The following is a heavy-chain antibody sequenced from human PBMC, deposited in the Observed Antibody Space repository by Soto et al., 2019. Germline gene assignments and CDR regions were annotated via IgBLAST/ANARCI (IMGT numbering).Heavy chain of an antibody. CDR2: ISYEGSHT. J-gene: IGHJ4*02. CDR3: AKEVHCGGGSCSWSEGFDY. V-gene: IGHV3-30*18. Sequence: QVQLVESGGGVVQPGRSLRLSCEASGFIFSSYGMHWVRQAPGKGLEWVAVISYEGSHTYYADSVKGRFTITRDNSKNTLYLQMNSLRPGDTAVYYCAKEVHCGGGSCSWSEGFDYWGQGTLLTVSS. CDR1: GFIFSSYG. D-gene: IGHD2-15*01.